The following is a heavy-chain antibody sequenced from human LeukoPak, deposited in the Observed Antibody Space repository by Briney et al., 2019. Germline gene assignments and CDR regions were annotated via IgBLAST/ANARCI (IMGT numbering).Heavy chain of an antibody. Sequence: LSGGSLRLSCAASGFTFSSHWMTWVRQAPGKGLEWVSAISNNGGYTYYADSVQGRFTISRDNSKSTLCLQMNSLRAEDTAVYYCAKQLGYCSDGSCYFPYWGQGTLVTVSS. CDR3: AKQLGYCSDGSCYFPY. J-gene: IGHJ4*02. CDR1: GFTFSSHW. CDR2: ISNNGGYT. V-gene: IGHV3-23*01. D-gene: IGHD2-15*01.